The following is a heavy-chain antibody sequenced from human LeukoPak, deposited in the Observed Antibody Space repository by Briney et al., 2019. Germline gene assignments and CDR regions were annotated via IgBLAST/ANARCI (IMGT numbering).Heavy chain of an antibody. J-gene: IGHJ5*02. CDR3: AKDTKAVVATGNWFDP. CDR1: ESPLSSNG. V-gene: IGHV3-30*02. Sequence: GGSLRLPLAAFESPLSSNGFTWVAQPQAKGRKWGAFLRYDGGNKYYADSVKGRFTISRDNSKNTLYLQMNSLRAEDTAVYYCAKDTKAVVATGNWFDPWGQGALVTVSS. CDR2: LRYDGGNK. D-gene: IGHD6-19*01.